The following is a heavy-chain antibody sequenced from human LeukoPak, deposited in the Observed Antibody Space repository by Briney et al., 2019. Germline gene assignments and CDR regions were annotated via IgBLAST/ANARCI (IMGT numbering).Heavy chain of an antibody. CDR1: GGTFSSYA. J-gene: IGHJ6*02. CDR2: IIPIFGTA. Sequence: GASVKVSCKASGGTFSSYAISWVRQAPGQGLEWMGGIIPIFGTANYAQKFQGRVTITADESTSTAYMELSSLRSEDTVVYYCARANRVDYYGSGSYFGYYYGMDVWGQGTTVTVSS. CDR3: ARANRVDYYGSGSYFGYYYGMDV. D-gene: IGHD3-10*01. V-gene: IGHV1-69*13.